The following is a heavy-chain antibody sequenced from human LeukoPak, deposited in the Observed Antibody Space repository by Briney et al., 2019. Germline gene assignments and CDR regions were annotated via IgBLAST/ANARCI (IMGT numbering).Heavy chain of an antibody. D-gene: IGHD2-2*01. Sequence: PSETLSLTCTVSGGSISSSSYYWGWIRQPPGKGLEWIGSIYYSGSTYYNPSLKSRVTISVDTPKNQFSLKLSSVTAADTAVYYCARTTTPLPAPHHNDYYYYGMDVWGQGTTVTVSS. CDR3: ARTTTPLPAPHHNDYYYYGMDV. V-gene: IGHV4-39*01. CDR1: GGSISSSSYY. J-gene: IGHJ6*02. CDR2: IYYSGST.